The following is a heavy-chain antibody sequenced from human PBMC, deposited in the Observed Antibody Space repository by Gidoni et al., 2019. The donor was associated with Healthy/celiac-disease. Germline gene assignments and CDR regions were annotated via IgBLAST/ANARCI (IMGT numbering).Heavy chain of an antibody. CDR2: FDPEDGET. Sequence: QVQLVQSGAEVKKPGASVKVSCKVSGYTLTELSMHWVRQAPGKGLEWMGGFDPEDGETIYAQKFQGRVTMTEDTSTDTAYMELSSLGSEGTAVDYCSTGAVQQLAPSDRFRYFDLWGRGTLVTVSS. V-gene: IGHV1-24*01. D-gene: IGHD6-13*01. J-gene: IGHJ2*01. CDR1: GYTLTELS. CDR3: STGAVQQLAPSDRFRYFDL.